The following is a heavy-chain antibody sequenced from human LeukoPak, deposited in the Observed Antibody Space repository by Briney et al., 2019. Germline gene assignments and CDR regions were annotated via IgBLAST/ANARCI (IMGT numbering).Heavy chain of an antibody. J-gene: IGHJ4*02. CDR3: ASQWLGSDY. D-gene: IGHD6-19*01. CDR1: GFTFSSYE. V-gene: IGHV3-7*01. Sequence: GGSLRLSCAASGFTFSSYEMNWVRQAPGKGLEWVASIKQDGSEKYYVDSVKGRFTISRDNAKNSLYLQMNSLRAEDTAVYYCASQWLGSDYWGQGTLVTVSS. CDR2: IKQDGSEK.